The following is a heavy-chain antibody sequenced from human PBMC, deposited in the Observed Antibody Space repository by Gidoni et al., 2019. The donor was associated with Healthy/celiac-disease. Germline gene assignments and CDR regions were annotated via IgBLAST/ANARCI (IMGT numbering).Heavy chain of an antibody. Sequence: QVQLQESGPGLVKPSETLSLTCTVSGGSISSYYWSWILQPPGKGLEWMGYIYYSGSTNYNPSLKSRVTISVDTSKNQFSLKLSSVTAADTAVYYCARDLESVGATSPAWGQGTLVTVSS. CDR2: IYYSGST. D-gene: IGHD1-26*01. CDR1: GGSISSYY. V-gene: IGHV4-59*01. J-gene: IGHJ4*02. CDR3: ARDLESVGATSPA.